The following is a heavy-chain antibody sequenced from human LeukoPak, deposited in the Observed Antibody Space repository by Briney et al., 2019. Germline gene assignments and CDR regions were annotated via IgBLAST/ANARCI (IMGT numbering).Heavy chain of an antibody. Sequence: SETLSLTCAVDGGSFTDYYWTWIRQSPGKGLEWIGEIIHKGVTKYNPSLKSRVTLSLDTSKNQFSLKMTSVTPADTAVYYCARVSGLNNFDFWGQGTLVTVSS. J-gene: IGHJ4*02. D-gene: IGHD1/OR15-1a*01. CDR2: IIHKGVT. CDR1: GGSFTDYY. V-gene: IGHV4-34*12. CDR3: ARVSGLNNFDF.